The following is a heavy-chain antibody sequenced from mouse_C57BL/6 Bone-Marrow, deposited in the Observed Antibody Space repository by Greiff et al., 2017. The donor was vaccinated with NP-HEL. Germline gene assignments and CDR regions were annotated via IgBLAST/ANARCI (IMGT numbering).Heavy chain of an antibody. CDR2: FSYSGSA. CDR1: GYSFTSGY. V-gene: IGHV3-8*01. J-gene: IGHJ4*01. CDR3: ARAPLWLQPDYYAVDY. Sequence: EVLLQQSGPGLAKPCQTLYLSCSVTGYSFTSGYWNWIRQFPGNKLEYMGYFSYSGSASYNPSLNSGNSITRDTSKNQYYLQLNSVTTEDKATDYCARAPLWLQPDYYAVDYWGQGTSVTVSA. D-gene: IGHD2-2*01.